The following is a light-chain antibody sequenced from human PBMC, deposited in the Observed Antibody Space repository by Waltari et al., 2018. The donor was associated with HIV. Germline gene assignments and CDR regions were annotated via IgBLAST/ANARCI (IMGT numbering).Light chain of an antibody. J-gene: IGLJ1*01. CDR2: YDD. Sequence: QSVLTQPPSVSEAPRQRVTISCSGRSPNFGTNDVTCYQQVPGKPPKLLIYYDDLLSSGVSDRFSGSKSGTSASLAIRGLQSEDEADYYCAAWDDSLNGYVFGSGTKVTVL. V-gene: IGLV1-36*01. CDR3: AAWDDSLNGYV. CDR1: SPNFGTND.